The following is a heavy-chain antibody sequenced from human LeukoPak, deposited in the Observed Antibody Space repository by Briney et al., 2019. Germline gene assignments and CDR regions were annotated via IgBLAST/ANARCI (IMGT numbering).Heavy chain of an antibody. Sequence: GGSLRLSCAASGFTFSSYWVHWVRQAPGRGLVWVSRINPDGSTTNYADSVKGRFTITRDNAKNTLYLQMNSLRAEDTAVYYCATAGNYRFDYWGQGTLVTVSS. CDR2: INPDGSTT. CDR3: ATAGNYRFDY. CDR1: GFTFSSYW. D-gene: IGHD1-7*01. V-gene: IGHV3-74*01. J-gene: IGHJ4*02.